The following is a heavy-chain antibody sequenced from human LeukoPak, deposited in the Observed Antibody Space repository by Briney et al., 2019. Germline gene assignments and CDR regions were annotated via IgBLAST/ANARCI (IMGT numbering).Heavy chain of an antibody. Sequence: GGSLRLSCAASGFTFSNYAMTWVRQAPGKGLEWVSTITGSGNDAYYADSVKGRFTTSRDNSKNMLYLQMDNLTAEDTAVYYCAKGATGLRIVGDDWGQGTLVTVSS. CDR1: GFTFSNYA. V-gene: IGHV3-23*01. J-gene: IGHJ4*02. D-gene: IGHD2-15*01. CDR3: AKGATGLRIVGDD. CDR2: ITGSGNDA.